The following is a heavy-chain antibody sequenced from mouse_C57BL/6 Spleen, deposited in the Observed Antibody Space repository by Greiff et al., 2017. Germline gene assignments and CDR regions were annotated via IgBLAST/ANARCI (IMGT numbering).Heavy chain of an antibody. CDR1: GFTFSNYW. J-gene: IGHJ3*01. Sequence: EVKLMESGGGLVQPGGSMKLSCVASGFTFSNYWMNWVRQSPEKGLEWVAQIRLKSDNYATHYAESVKGRFTISRDDSKSSVYLQMNNLRAEDTGIYYCTGPIYYGNYDLFAYWGQGTLVTVSA. CDR2: IRLKSDNYAT. V-gene: IGHV6-3*01. D-gene: IGHD2-1*01. CDR3: TGPIYYGNYDLFAY.